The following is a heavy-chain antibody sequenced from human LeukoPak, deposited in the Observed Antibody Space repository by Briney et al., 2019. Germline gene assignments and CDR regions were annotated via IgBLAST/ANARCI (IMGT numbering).Heavy chain of an antibody. J-gene: IGHJ4*02. Sequence: TPSETLSLTCTVSGGSISSYYWSWIRQPPGKGLEWIGYIYYSGSTNYNPSLKSRVTISVDTSKNQFSLKLSSVTAADTAVYYCARYHYGLFDYWGQGTLVTVSS. CDR1: GGSISSYY. CDR3: ARYHYGLFDY. CDR2: IYYSGST. D-gene: IGHD4-17*01. V-gene: IGHV4-59*01.